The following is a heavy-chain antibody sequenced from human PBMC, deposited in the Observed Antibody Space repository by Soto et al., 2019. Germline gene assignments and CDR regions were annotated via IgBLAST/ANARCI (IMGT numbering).Heavy chain of an antibody. CDR3: ATGGGYCSSTSCYTKGMDV. D-gene: IGHD2-2*02. CDR1: GYTLTELS. Sequence: ASVKVSCKASGYTLTELSMRWVRQAPGKGLEWMGGFDPEDGETIYAQKFQGRVTMTEDTSTDTAYMELSSLRSEDTAVYYCATGGGYCSSTSCYTKGMDVWGQGSTVTVSS. J-gene: IGHJ6*02. CDR2: FDPEDGET. V-gene: IGHV1-24*01.